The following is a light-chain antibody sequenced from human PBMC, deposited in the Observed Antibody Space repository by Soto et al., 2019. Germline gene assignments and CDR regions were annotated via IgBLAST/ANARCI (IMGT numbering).Light chain of an antibody. CDR3: QNYNSAPLT. CDR1: QDSSNS. Sequence: DIQMTQSPSSLSASLGDRVTITCRASQDSSNSLAWYQQKPGKVPKVLIYATSILQSGVPARFSGSGSGTDCTLTISSLQPEDVATYYCQNYNSAPLTFGGGTKVEI. V-gene: IGKV1-27*01. J-gene: IGKJ4*01. CDR2: ATS.